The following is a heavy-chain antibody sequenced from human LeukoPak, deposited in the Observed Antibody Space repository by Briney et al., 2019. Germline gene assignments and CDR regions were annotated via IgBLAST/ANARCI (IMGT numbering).Heavy chain of an antibody. Sequence: SETLSLTCTVSGYSINSGYYWVGVRQPPGKGLEWIGSIYRSGSTNYNPSLESRVTISVDTSKNQFSLKLSSVTAADTAVYYCARGKPGIVVVPAAISEDYYYYYMDVWGKGTTVTVSS. D-gene: IGHD2-2*02. CDR1: GYSINSGYY. CDR3: ARGKPGIVVVPAAISEDYYYYYMDV. CDR2: IYRSGST. V-gene: IGHV4-38-2*02. J-gene: IGHJ6*03.